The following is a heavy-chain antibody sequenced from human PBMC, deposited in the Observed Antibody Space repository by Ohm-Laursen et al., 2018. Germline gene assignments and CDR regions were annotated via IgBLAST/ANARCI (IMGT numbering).Heavy chain of an antibody. CDR3: ARGRKLSYVDRAYNWFDP. V-gene: IGHV4-34*01. CDR1: GGSFSGYY. J-gene: IGHJ5*02. D-gene: IGHD2-2*01. CDR2: INHSGST. Sequence: TLSLTCAVYGGSFSGYYWSWIRQPPGKGLEWIGEINHSGSTNYNPSLKSRVTISEDTSKNQFSLKLSSVTAADTAVYYCARGRKLSYVDRAYNWFDPWGQGTLVTVSS.